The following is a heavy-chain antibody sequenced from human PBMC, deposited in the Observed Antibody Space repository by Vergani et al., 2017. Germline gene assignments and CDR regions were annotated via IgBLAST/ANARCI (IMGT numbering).Heavy chain of an antibody. D-gene: IGHD3-22*01. V-gene: IGHV2-26*01. CDR1: GFSLSNARMG. Sequence: QVTLKESGPVLVKPTETLTLTCTVSGFSLSNARMGVSWIRQPPGKALEWLAHIFSNDEKSYSTSLKSRLTISKDTSKSQVVLTMTNMDPVDTATYYCARGNDYYDSSGYYSVDYWGQGTLVTVSS. J-gene: IGHJ4*02. CDR3: ARGNDYYDSSGYYSVDY. CDR2: IFSNDEK.